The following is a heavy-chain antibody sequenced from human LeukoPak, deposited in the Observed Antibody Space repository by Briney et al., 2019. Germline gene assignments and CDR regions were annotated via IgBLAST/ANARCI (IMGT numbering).Heavy chain of an antibody. J-gene: IGHJ5*02. CDR1: GFTFSSYA. D-gene: IGHD3-22*01. CDR3: GSDSSGYPLRGNWFDP. V-gene: IGHV3-23*01. CDR2: ISGSGGST. Sequence: GGSLRLSCAASGFTFSSYAMSWVRQAPGKGLEWVSAISGSGGSTYYADSVKGRFTISRDNSKNTLYLQMNSLRAEDTAVYYCGSDSSGYPLRGNWFDPWGQGTLVTVSS.